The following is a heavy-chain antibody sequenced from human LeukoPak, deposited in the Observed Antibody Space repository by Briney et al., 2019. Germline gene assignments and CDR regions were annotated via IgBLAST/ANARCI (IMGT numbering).Heavy chain of an antibody. Sequence: PGGSLRLSCAASGFTFSSYWMGWVRQAPGKGLEWVANIKQDGSEKYYVDSVKGRFTISRDNAQNSLYLQMNSLRAEDTAVYYCAREEGDYDQLYYFDYWGQGTLVTVSS. CDR2: IKQDGSEK. V-gene: IGHV3-7*03. CDR1: GFTFSSYW. CDR3: AREEGDYDQLYYFDY. D-gene: IGHD3-22*01. J-gene: IGHJ4*02.